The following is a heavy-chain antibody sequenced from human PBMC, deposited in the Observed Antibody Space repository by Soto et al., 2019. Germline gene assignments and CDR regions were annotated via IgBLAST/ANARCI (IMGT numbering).Heavy chain of an antibody. CDR3: AKDLDDILTGFVPFYYYGMDV. Sequence: PGGSLRLSCAASGFTFSSYAMSWVRQAPGKGLEWVSAISGSGGSTYYADSVKGRFTISRDNSKNTLYLQMNSLRAEDTAVYYCAKDLDDILTGFVPFYYYGMDVWGQGTTVTVSS. CDR2: ISGSGGST. D-gene: IGHD3-9*01. J-gene: IGHJ6*02. CDR1: GFTFSSYA. V-gene: IGHV3-23*01.